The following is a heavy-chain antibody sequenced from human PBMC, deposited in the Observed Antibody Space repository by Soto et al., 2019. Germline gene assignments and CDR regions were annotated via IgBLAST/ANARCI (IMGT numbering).Heavy chain of an antibody. J-gene: IGHJ3*02. V-gene: IGHV5-10-1*01. CDR1: GYSFTSYW. Sequence: PGESLKISCKGSGYSFTSYWISWVRQMPGKGLEWMGRIDPSDSYTNYSPSFQGHVTISADKSISTAYLQWSSLKASDTAMYYCARRFSSDDSSGYYVAFDIWGQGTMVTVSS. CDR3: ARRFSSDDSSGYYVAFDI. CDR2: IDPSDSYT. D-gene: IGHD3-22*01.